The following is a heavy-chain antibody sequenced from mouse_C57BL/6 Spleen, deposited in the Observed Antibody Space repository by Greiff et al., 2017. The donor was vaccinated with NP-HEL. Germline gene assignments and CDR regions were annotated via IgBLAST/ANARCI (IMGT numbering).Heavy chain of an antibody. J-gene: IGHJ4*01. V-gene: IGHV1-69*01. CDR2: IDPSDSYT. Sequence: QVQLQQPGAELVMPGASVKLSCKASGYTFTSYWMHWVKQRPGQGLEWIGEIDPSDSYTNYNQKFKGKSTLTVDKSSSTAYMQLSSLTSEDSAVYYCATVYYSNDAMDYWGQGTSVTVSS. D-gene: IGHD2-5*01. CDR3: ATVYYSNDAMDY. CDR1: GYTFTSYW.